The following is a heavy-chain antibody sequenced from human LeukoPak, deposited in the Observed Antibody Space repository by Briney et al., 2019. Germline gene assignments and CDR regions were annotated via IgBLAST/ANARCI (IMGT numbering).Heavy chain of an antibody. Sequence: SQTLSLTCTVSGGSISSGGYYWSWIRQPPGKGLEWIGYIYHSGSTYYNPSLKSRVTISVDRSKNQFSLKLSSVTAADTAVYYCARERYYDSSGYYQLRAPFDYWGQGTLVTVSS. CDR1: GGSISSGGYY. CDR2: IYHSGST. D-gene: IGHD3-22*01. CDR3: ARERYYDSSGYYQLRAPFDY. J-gene: IGHJ4*02. V-gene: IGHV4-30-2*01.